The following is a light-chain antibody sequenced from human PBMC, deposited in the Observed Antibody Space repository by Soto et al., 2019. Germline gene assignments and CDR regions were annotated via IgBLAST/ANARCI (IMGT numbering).Light chain of an antibody. Sequence: QSALTQPASVSGSPGQSITISCTGTSSDIGGYNYVSWYQQHPGKAPKLMIYEVSNWPSGVSNRFSGSKSDNTASLTISGLQAEDEADYYCTSYTSSSTNYVFGTGTKVTVL. V-gene: IGLV2-14*01. CDR3: TSYTSSSTNYV. CDR1: SSDIGGYNY. J-gene: IGLJ1*01. CDR2: EVS.